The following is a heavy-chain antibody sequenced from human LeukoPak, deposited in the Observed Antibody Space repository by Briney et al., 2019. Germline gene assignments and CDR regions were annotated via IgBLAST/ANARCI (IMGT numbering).Heavy chain of an antibody. V-gene: IGHV3-30*02. D-gene: IGHD3-3*01. CDR3: ATAGGELGSDFWSGYYKERTDY. J-gene: IGHJ4*02. CDR2: IRYDGSNK. Sequence: PGGSLRLSCAASGFTFSGYAMHWVRQAPSKGLEWVAFIRYDGSNKYYADSVKGRFTISRDNSKNTLYLQMNSLRAKDTAVYYCATAGGELGSDFWSGYYKERTDYWGQGTLVTVSS. CDR1: GFTFSGYA.